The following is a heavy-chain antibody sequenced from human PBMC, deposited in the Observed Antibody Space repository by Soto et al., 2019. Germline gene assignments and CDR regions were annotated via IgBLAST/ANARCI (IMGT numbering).Heavy chain of an antibody. J-gene: IGHJ4*02. D-gene: IGHD5-18*01. V-gene: IGHV4-59*08. CDR1: GGSFSGYY. CDR2: IYYSGST. Sequence: SETLSLTCAVYGGSFSGYYWSWIRPPPGKGLEWIGYIYYSGSTNYNPSLTSRVTISVDTSKNQFSLKLSSVTAADTAVYYCARHRYSYGVYYFDYWGQGTLVTVSS. CDR3: ARHRYSYGVYYFDY.